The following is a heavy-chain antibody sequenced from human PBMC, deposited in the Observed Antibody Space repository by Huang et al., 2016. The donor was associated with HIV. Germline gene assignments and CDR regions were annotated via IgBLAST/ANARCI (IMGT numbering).Heavy chain of an antibody. D-gene: IGHD1-1*01. Sequence: QVQLQQWGAGLLKPSETLSLTCAVYGGSFSGYYWSWIRQSPGKGLAWSGEINHRGSTNYNPALNSRLTISVDTSKNQFSLKLSSVTAADTAVYYCARERMMSWLDDHDAFDIWGQGTMVTVSS. V-gene: IGHV4-34*01. CDR1: GGSFSGYY. J-gene: IGHJ3*02. CDR3: ARERMMSWLDDHDAFDI. CDR2: INHRGST.